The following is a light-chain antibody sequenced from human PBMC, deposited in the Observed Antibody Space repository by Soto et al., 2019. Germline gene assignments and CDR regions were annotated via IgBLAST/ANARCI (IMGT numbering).Light chain of an antibody. CDR1: QSVSSSY. CDR3: HQSGSSPELT. J-gene: IGKJ4*01. V-gene: IGKV3-20*01. CDR2: GAS. Sequence: EIVLTQSPGTLSLSPGERATLSCRASQSVSSSYLAWYQQKPGQAPRLLIYGASSRATGIPDRFSGSGSGKDFTLNIRRLEPEDFPVYYCHQSGSSPELTFGGRTKVDIK.